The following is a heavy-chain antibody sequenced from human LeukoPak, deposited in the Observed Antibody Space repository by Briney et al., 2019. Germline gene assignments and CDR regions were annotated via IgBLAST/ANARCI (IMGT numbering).Heavy chain of an antibody. CDR2: ISWNSGSI. CDR3: AKSPYDSSGYYVNYMDV. J-gene: IGHJ6*03. D-gene: IGHD3-22*01. Sequence: PGGSLRLSCAASGFTFDDYAMHWVRQAPGKGLEWVSGISWNSGSIGCADSVKGRFTISRDNAKNSLYLQMNSLRAEDTALYYCAKSPYDSSGYYVNYMDVWGKGTTVTVSS. CDR1: GFTFDDYA. V-gene: IGHV3-9*01.